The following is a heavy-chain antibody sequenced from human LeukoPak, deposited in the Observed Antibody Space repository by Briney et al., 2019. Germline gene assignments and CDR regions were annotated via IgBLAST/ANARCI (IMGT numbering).Heavy chain of an antibody. D-gene: IGHD3-10*01. CDR2: INHSGST. Sequence: GSLRLSCAASGFTFSSYEMNWVRQAPGKGLEWIGEINHSGSTNYNPSLKSRVTISVDTSKNQFSLKLSSVTAADTAVYYCARHVARYYYGSGNPTYYYYYMDVWGKGTTVTISS. V-gene: IGHV4-34*01. J-gene: IGHJ6*03. CDR1: GFTFSSYE. CDR3: ARHVARYYYGSGNPTYYYYYMDV.